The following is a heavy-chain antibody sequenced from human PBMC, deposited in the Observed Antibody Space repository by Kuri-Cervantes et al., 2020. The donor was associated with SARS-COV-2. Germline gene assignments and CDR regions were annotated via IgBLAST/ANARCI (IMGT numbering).Heavy chain of an antibody. CDR3: ARASFDFWSGYYTGYFLDY. CDR1: GFIFSNYW. CDR2: IKQDGSEE. J-gene: IGHJ4*02. V-gene: IGHV3-7*01. D-gene: IGHD3-3*01. Sequence: GGSLRLSCEASGFIFSNYWMSWVRQAPGKGLEWVANIKQDGSEEFYVDSVKGRFTVSRDTAKKSLFLQMNSLRAEDTAVYYCARASFDFWSGYYTGYFLDYWGQGTLVTVSS.